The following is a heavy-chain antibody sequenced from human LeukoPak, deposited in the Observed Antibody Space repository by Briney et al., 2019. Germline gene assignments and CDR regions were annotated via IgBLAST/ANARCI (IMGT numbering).Heavy chain of an antibody. CDR2: IYYSGST. J-gene: IGHJ4*02. CDR3: AREDSSSSGLGY. Sequence: SETLSLASTVYGGSLSSYYWSCNRQPPGKVLEWIGYIYYSGSTNYNPSLKSRATISVDTSKNQFSLKLSSVTAADTAVYYCAREDSSSSGLGYWGQGTLVTVSS. CDR1: GGSLSSYY. V-gene: IGHV4-59*01. D-gene: IGHD6-6*01.